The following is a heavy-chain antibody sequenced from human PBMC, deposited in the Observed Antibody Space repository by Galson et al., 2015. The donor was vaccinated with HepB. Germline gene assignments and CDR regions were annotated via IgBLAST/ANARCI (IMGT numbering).Heavy chain of an antibody. CDR1: GFTVSSNY. CDR3: ARGGLRCRPNRVCAFDI. J-gene: IGHJ3*02. Sequence: SLRLSCAASGFTVSSNYMSWVRQAPGKGLEWVSVIYSGGSTYYADSVKGRFTISRDNSKNTLYLQMNSLRAEDTAVYYCARGGLRCRPNRVCAFDIWGQGTMVTVSS. V-gene: IGHV3-53*01. CDR2: IYSGGST. D-gene: IGHD4-17*01.